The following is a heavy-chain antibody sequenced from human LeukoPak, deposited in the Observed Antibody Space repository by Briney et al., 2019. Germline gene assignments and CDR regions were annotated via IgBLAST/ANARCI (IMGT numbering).Heavy chain of an antibody. CDR3: ARGRNTYYYDSSGYYYGY. CDR2: IYYSGTT. D-gene: IGHD3-22*01. J-gene: IGHJ4*02. V-gene: IGHV4-59*12. Sequence: SETLSLTCTVSGGSISSYYWSWIRQPPGKGLEWIGYIYYSGTTNYNPSLKSRVTISVDTSKNQFSLKLSSVTAADTAVYYCARGRNTYYYDSSGYYYGYWGQGTLVTVSS. CDR1: GGSISSYY.